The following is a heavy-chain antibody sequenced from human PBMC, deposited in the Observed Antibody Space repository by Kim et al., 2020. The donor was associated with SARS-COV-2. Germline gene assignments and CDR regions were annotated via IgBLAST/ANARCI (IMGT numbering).Heavy chain of an antibody. Sequence: SETLSLTCTVSGGSISSGGYYWSWIRQHPGKGLEWIGYIYYSGSTYYNPSLKSRVTISVDTSKNQFSLKLSSVTAADTAVYYCARERGSWHALALAGNYFDYWGQGTLVTVSS. V-gene: IGHV4-31*03. CDR1: GGSISSGGYY. D-gene: IGHD6-13*01. CDR3: ARERGSWHALALAGNYFDY. CDR2: IYYSGST. J-gene: IGHJ4*02.